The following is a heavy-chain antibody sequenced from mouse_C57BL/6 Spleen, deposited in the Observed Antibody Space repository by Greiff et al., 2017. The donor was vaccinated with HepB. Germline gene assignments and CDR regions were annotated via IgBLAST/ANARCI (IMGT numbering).Heavy chain of an antibody. CDR1: GYSFTGYF. D-gene: IGHD2-3*01. CDR3: ARRDDGGAMGY. J-gene: IGHJ4*01. Sequence: VQLKQSGPELVKPGDSVKISCKASGYSFTGYFMNWVMQSHGKSLEWIGRINPYNGDTFYNQKFKGKATLTVDKSSSTAHMELRSLTSEDSAVYYCARRDDGGAMGYWGQGTSVTVSS. CDR2: INPYNGDT. V-gene: IGHV1-20*01.